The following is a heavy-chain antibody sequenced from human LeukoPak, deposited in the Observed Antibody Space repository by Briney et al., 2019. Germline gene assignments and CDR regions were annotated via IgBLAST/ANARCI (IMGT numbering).Heavy chain of an antibody. CDR2: INWNGGST. Sequence: GGSLRLSCVASGFIFSIHGMSWVRQAPGKGLEWVSGINWNGGSTGYADSVKGRFTISRDNAKNSLYLQMNSLRAEDTALYYCARGPAVVRGFDIWGQGTMVTVSS. CDR3: ARGPAVVRGFDI. J-gene: IGHJ3*02. V-gene: IGHV3-20*04. D-gene: IGHD3-22*01. CDR1: GFIFSIHG.